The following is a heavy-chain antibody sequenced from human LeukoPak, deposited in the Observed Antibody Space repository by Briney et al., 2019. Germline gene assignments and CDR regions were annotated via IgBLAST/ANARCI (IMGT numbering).Heavy chain of an antibody. D-gene: IGHD6-19*01. CDR2: IWYDGSNK. V-gene: IGHV3-33*06. CDR1: GFSFSTYA. J-gene: IGHJ3*01. Sequence: PGGSLRLSCAASGFSFSTYAMHWVRQAPGKGLEWVAVIWYDGSNKYYADSVKGRFTISRDNSKNMLYLQVNSLRAEDTAVYYCAKNGYSSGWRDAFDFWGQGTMVTVSS. CDR3: AKNGYSSGWRDAFDF.